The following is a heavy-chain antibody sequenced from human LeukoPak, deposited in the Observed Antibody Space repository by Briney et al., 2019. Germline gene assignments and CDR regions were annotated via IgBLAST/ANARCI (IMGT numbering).Heavy chain of an antibody. CDR1: GYTFRTYG. V-gene: IGHV1-18*01. D-gene: IGHD5-12*01. CDR3: ARRVPRGYGGYDIDY. CDR2: ISAHNGNT. J-gene: IGHJ4*02. Sequence: ASVKVSCKASGYTFRTYGINWVRQAPGQGLEWMGWISAHNGNTNYAQMLQDRVTMTRDTSTSTAYMDLRNLRSDDTAVYYCARRVPRGYGGYDIDYWGQGTLVTVSS.